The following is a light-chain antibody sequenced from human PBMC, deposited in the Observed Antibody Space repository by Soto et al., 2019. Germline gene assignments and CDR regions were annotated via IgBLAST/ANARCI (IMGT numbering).Light chain of an antibody. J-gene: IGKJ4*01. CDR2: GAS. CDR3: QQYDKWPLT. V-gene: IGKV3D-15*01. Sequence: EIEITQSPSTLSVSPGEGATLSCRASHSVDSNLAWYQQKPGQAPRLLIYGASTRPTGIPARFSGSGSGADFTLTISSLQSEDFAVYYCQQYDKWPLTFGGGTKVDIK. CDR1: HSVDSN.